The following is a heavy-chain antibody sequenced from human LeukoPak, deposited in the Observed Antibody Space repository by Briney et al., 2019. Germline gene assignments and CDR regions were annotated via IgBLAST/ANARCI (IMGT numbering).Heavy chain of an antibody. CDR3: ARLRGNYYDSSGHNWFDP. CDR1: GYSFTSYW. J-gene: IGHJ5*02. V-gene: IGHV5-51*01. CDR2: IYPGDSDT. Sequence: GESLQISCKGSGYSFTSYWIGWVRQMPGKGLEWMGIIYPGDSDTRYSPSFQGQVTISADKSISTAYLQWSSLKASDTAMYYCARLRGNYYDSSGHNWFDPWGQGTLVTVSS. D-gene: IGHD3-22*01.